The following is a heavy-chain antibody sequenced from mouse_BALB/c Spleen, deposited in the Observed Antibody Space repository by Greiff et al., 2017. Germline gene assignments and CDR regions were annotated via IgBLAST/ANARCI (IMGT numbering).Heavy chain of an antibody. V-gene: IGHV14-3*02. D-gene: IGHD3-3*01. J-gene: IGHJ2*01. CDR2: IDPANGNT. CDR1: GFNFKDIY. CDR3: TRGAGLDY. Sequence: EVMLVESGAELVKPGASVKLSCTASGFNFKDIYMHWVKQRPEQGLEWIGRIDPANGNTKYDPKFKGKATITADKSSSTAYLQLSSLTSEDTAVYYSTRGAGLDYWGQGTPLTVSA.